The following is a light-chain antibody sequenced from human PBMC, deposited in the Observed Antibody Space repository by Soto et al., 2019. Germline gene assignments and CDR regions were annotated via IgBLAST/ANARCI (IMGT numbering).Light chain of an antibody. CDR1: QSISSY. J-gene: IGKJ5*01. Sequence: EIQMTQSPASLSASVGDRVTITCRASQSISSYLNWYQQKPGKAPKLLIYAASSLQSGVPSRFSGSGSGTDFTLTISSLQPEDFATYYCQQRYSTPHFGQGTRLEIK. CDR3: QQRYSTPH. CDR2: AAS. V-gene: IGKV1-39*01.